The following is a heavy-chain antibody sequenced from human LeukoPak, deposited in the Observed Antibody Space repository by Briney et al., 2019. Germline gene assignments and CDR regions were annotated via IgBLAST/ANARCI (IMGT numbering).Heavy chain of an antibody. V-gene: IGHV4-61*01. J-gene: IGHJ6*02. D-gene: IGHD6-19*01. CDR2: IYYSGKT. CDR3: ARLDSSGWSFGFGMDV. CDR1: GASISRTTYY. Sequence: PSETLSLTCTVSGASISRTTYYWSWIRQPPGKGLEWIGYIYYSGKTNYNPSLKSRVTISVDTSKNQFSLKLSSVTAADTAVYYCARLDSSGWSFGFGMDVWGQGTTVTVSS.